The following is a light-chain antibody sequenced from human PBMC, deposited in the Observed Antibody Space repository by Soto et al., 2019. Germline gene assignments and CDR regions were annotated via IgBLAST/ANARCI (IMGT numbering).Light chain of an antibody. CDR2: SAS. Sequence: IQMTQSPSSLSASIGDRVTITCRASQGIGVRLAWFQQKPGKAPQYLIQSASTLQSCVPSRFSGSGSGTEFILTINSLQPEDVAIYYCLQVNSFPRTFGQGTKVDSK. CDR3: LQVNSFPRT. CDR1: QGIGVR. J-gene: IGKJ1*01. V-gene: IGKV1-12*01.